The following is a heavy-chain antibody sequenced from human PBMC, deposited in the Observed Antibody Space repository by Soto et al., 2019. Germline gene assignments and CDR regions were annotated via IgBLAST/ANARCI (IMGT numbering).Heavy chain of an antibody. CDR1: GFTFSSYG. Sequence: GGSLRLSCAASGFTFSSYGMHWVRQAPGKGLEWVAVISYDGSNKYYADSVKGRFTISRDNSNNTLYLQMNSLRAEDTAVYYCAKDASSSWLRDFDYWGQGTLVTVSS. J-gene: IGHJ4*02. CDR3: AKDASSSWLRDFDY. V-gene: IGHV3-30*18. CDR2: ISYDGSNK. D-gene: IGHD6-13*01.